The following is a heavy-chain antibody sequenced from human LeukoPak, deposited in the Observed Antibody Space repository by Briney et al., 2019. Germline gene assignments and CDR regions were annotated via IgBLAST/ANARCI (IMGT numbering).Heavy chain of an antibody. CDR1: GASFTSAY. V-gene: IGHV4-34*01. Sequence: PSETLSLTCAINGASFTSAYWNWIRQPPGKGLEWIGEINHAGTTSYNPSLKSRVTIPVDMSKNQFSLNLTSVTAADTAVYYCAGVLGTPGPWGPGTLVTVSS. CDR2: INHAGTT. J-gene: IGHJ5*02. CDR3: AGVLGTPGP. D-gene: IGHD2-15*01.